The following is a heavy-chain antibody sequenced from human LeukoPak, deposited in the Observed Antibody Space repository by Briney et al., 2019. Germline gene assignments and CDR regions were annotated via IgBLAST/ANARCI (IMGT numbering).Heavy chain of an antibody. CDR2: IYYSGST. D-gene: IGHD2-2*01. V-gene: IGHV4-59*12. Sequence: SETLSLTCTVSGGSISSYYWSWIRQPPGKELEWIGYIYYSGSTNYNPSLKSRVTISVDTSKNQFSLKLSSVTAADTAVYYCARLTAPAYYFDYWGQGTLATVSS. CDR3: ARLTAPAYYFDY. CDR1: GGSISSYY. J-gene: IGHJ4*02.